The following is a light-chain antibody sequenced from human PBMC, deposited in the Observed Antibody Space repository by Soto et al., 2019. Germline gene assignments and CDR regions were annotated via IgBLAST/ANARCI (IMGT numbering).Light chain of an antibody. J-gene: IGLJ2*01. Sequence: QTVVTQPTSASGTPGQRVTISCSGSSSNIGSNTVNWYQQLPGTAPKLLIYSNNQRPSGVPDRFSGSKSGTSASLAISGLQSEDEADYYCAAWDDSLNAVVFGGGTQLTVL. CDR1: SSNIGSNT. V-gene: IGLV1-44*01. CDR3: AAWDDSLNAVV. CDR2: SNN.